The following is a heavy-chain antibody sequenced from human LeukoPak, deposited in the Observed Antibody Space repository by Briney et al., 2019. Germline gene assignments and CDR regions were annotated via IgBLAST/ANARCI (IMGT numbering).Heavy chain of an antibody. CDR3: ARGLWQWLVDY. CDR1: GGSISNYY. V-gene: IGHV4-59*01. J-gene: IGHJ4*02. D-gene: IGHD6-19*01. CDR2: IYYSGST. Sequence: SETLSPTCTVSGGSISNYYWSWIRQPPGKGLEWIGYIYYSGSTNYNPSLKSRVTISVDTSKNQFSLKLSSVTAADTAVYYCARGLWQWLVDYWGQGTLVTVSS.